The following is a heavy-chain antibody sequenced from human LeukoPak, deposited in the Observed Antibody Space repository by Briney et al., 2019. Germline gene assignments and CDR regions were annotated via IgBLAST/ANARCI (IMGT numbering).Heavy chain of an antibody. Sequence: TGGSLRLSCAASDFTFSRYRMHWARQAPGKGLVWVSRINGGGSITAYADSVKGRFTISRDNSKNTLYLQTNSLRAEDTAVYYCARGQVGNYYNYNDYWGQGTLVTVSS. CDR1: DFTFSRYR. CDR3: ARGQVGNYYNYNDY. D-gene: IGHD3-10*01. J-gene: IGHJ4*02. V-gene: IGHV3-74*01. CDR2: INGGGSIT.